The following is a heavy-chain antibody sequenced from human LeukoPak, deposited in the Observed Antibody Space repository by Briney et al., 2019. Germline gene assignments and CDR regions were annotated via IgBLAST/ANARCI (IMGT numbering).Heavy chain of an antibody. Sequence: SETLSLTCTVSGGSISSYYWSWIRQPPGKGLEWIGYIYYTGDTNSNPSPKSRVTISVDTSKNQFSLKVTSVTAADTAVYYCAGHTYARPFDFWGQGTLVTVSS. CDR3: AGHTYARPFDF. D-gene: IGHD6-6*01. J-gene: IGHJ4*02. CDR2: IYYTGDT. V-gene: IGHV4-59*08. CDR1: GGSISSYY.